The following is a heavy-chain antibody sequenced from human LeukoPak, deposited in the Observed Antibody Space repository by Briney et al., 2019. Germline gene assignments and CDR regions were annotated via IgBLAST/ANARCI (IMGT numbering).Heavy chain of an antibody. V-gene: IGHV4-38-2*02. CDR1: GYSISSGYY. CDR2: VYYTGAS. Sequence: SETLSLTCTVSGYSISSGYYWGWIRQPPGKGLEWIGSVYYTGASYYNPSLKSRVTISIDTSKKHFSLKLTSVTAADTAVYYCARGAPPQNWGQGTLVTVSS. CDR3: ARGAPPQN. J-gene: IGHJ4*02.